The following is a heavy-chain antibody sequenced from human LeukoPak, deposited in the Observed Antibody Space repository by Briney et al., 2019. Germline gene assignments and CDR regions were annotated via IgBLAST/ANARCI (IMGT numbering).Heavy chain of an antibody. V-gene: IGHV4-4*02. D-gene: IGHD3-22*01. Sequence: SGTLSLTCTVSGDSINSLDLWSWVRQPPGKGLEWIGEIYHSGSTNYNPSLKSRVTISVDKSKNQFSLKLSSVTAADTAVYYCSRGGGAYSSGYSNWGQGTLVTVSS. J-gene: IGHJ4*02. CDR1: GDSINSLDL. CDR3: SRGGGAYSSGYSN. CDR2: IYHSGST.